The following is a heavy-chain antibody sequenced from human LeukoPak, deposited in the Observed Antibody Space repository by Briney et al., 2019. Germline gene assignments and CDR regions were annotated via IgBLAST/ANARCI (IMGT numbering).Heavy chain of an antibody. CDR3: ARGSLAKYCSSTSCSHFDY. Sequence: GGSLRLSCAASGFTFSSYAMHWVRQAPGKGLAWVAVILYDGSNKYYADSVKGRFTISRDNSKNTLYLQMNSLRAEDTAVYYCARGSLAKYCSSTSCSHFDYWGQGALVTVSS. J-gene: IGHJ4*02. V-gene: IGHV3-30*04. D-gene: IGHD2-2*01. CDR1: GFTFSSYA. CDR2: ILYDGSNK.